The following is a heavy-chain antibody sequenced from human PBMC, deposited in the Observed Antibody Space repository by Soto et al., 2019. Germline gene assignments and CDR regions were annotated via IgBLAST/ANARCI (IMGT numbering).Heavy chain of an antibody. J-gene: IGHJ4*02. CDR2: IHYSGST. V-gene: IGHV4-59*01. D-gene: IGHD4-17*01. CDR1: GGSINGYY. Sequence: PSETLSLTCTVSGGSINGYYWSWIRQPPGKGLQWIGNIHYSGSTNYNPSLKSRVTISVVSSKNQVSLKLSSVTAADTAVYYCTRVGGYYGDYPNFDYWGQGTLVTVSS. CDR3: TRVGGYYGDYPNFDY.